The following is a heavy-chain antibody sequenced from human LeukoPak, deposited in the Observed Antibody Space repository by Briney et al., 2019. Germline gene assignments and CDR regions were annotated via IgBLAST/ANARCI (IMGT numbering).Heavy chain of an antibody. J-gene: IGHJ4*02. CDR2: ISHSGSS. V-gene: IGHV4-34*01. CDR3: ARLTQITAWYIHY. Sequence: SETLSLTCAVYGGSFSGYYWSWIRQPPGKGLEWIGEISHSGSSNYNPSLKSRVTIAVDTSKNQFSLKLSSVTAADTAVYFCARLTQITAWYIHYWGQGTLVTVSS. CDR1: GGSFSGYY. D-gene: IGHD4-23*01.